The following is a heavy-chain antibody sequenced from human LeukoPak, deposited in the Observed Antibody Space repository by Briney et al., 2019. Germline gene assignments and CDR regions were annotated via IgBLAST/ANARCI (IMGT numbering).Heavy chain of an antibody. CDR2: FSYTGST. Sequence: PSETLSLTCTVSGGSISSYYWNWIRQPPGKGLEWIGDFSYTGSTNNNPSLKSRVTMSVDTSKNQFSLKLISVTAADTAVYYCARSEDYYGSGSYYKLLDYWGQGTLVTVSS. D-gene: IGHD3-10*01. CDR1: GGSISSYY. CDR3: ARSEDYYGSGSYYKLLDY. J-gene: IGHJ4*02. V-gene: IGHV4-59*08.